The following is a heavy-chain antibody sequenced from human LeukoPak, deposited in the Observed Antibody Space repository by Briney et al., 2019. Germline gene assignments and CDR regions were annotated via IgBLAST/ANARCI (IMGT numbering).Heavy chain of an antibody. Sequence: GASVKVSCKASGYTFIGYYMHWVRQAPGQGLEWMGWMSINSGATNYAQKIQGRVTLTRDTSVTTSYMELSRLTSDDTAVYYCVTSTKYSTSWGAFDIWGQGTMVTVS. J-gene: IGHJ3*02. CDR2: MSINSGAT. D-gene: IGHD6-13*01. CDR3: VTSTKYSTSWGAFDI. V-gene: IGHV1-2*02. CDR1: GYTFIGYY.